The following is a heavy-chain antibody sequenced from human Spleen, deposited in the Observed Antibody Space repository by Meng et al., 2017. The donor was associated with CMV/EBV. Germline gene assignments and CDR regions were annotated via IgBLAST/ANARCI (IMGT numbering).Heavy chain of an antibody. J-gene: IGHJ5*02. Sequence: FTFSTFRITWVRLAPGEGLEWVSSISSSGTYIHYADSVKGRFTISRDNAKNSLYLQMNSLRAGDTAVYYCARDRDYSESQFLEPWFDPWGQGTLVTVSS. CDR3: ARDRDYSESQFLEPWFDP. CDR1: FTFSTFR. V-gene: IGHV3-21*01. D-gene: IGHD1-26*01. CDR2: ISSSGTYI.